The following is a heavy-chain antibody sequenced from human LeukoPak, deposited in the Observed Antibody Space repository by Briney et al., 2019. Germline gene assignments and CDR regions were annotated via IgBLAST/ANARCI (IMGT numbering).Heavy chain of an antibody. V-gene: IGHV4-4*07. D-gene: IGHD1-14*01. CDR3: ARDPDGYNWFDS. J-gene: IGHJ5*01. CDR2: VYSSGST. Sequence: WETLSLTCTVSGASISSYYWSWIRQPAGKGLEWIGRVYSSGSTNYNPSLKSRVTMSEDTSKNQFSLKLRSVTAADTAVYYCARDPDGYNWFDSWGQGTQVTVST. CDR1: GASISSYY.